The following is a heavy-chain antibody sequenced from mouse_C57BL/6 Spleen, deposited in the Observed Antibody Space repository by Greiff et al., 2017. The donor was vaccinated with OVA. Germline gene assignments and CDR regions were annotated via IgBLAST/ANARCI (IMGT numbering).Heavy chain of an antibody. D-gene: IGHD1-1*01. CDR1: GYTFTDYE. CDR3: TSRSP. V-gene: IGHV1-15*01. CDR2: IDTETGGT. Sequence: QVQLQQSGAELVRPGASVTLSCKASGYTFTDYEMHWVKQTPVHGLEWIGAIDTETGGTAYNQKFKGKAILTADKSSSTAYMELRSLRAEEYAGYCYTSRSPWGQGTLVTVSA. J-gene: IGHJ3*01.